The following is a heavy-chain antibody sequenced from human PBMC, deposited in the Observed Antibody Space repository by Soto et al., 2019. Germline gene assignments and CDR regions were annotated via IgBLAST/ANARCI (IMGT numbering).Heavy chain of an antibody. CDR2: ISTSSKTI. CDR3: GRDRSSTVYAINV. V-gene: IGHV3-48*02. CDR1: GFTFSSYP. J-gene: IGHJ6*02. Sequence: GGSLRLSCAASGFTFSSYPMNWVRQAPGKGLEWLSYISTSSKTIYYADSVRGRFTISRDNAKSSLYLQMTSLRDEDTAVYYCGRDRSSTVYAINVWGQGTTVTVSS. D-gene: IGHD2-2*01.